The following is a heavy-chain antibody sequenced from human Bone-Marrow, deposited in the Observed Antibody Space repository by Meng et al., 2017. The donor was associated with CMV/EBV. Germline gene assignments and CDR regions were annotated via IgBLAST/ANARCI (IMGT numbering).Heavy chain of an antibody. CDR3: ARVLVGLMDAMDV. J-gene: IGHJ6*02. CDR1: GFSFKTYS. V-gene: IGHV3-21*06. CDR2: IGGRGNYK. D-gene: IGHD2-8*02. Sequence: GESLKISCAASGFSFKTYSMTWVRQAPGKGLEWVSSIGGRGNYKYYADSVKGRFTVSTDNAKNSLWLQMNSLRAEDTAVYYCARVLVGLMDAMDVWGQGTAVTFSS.